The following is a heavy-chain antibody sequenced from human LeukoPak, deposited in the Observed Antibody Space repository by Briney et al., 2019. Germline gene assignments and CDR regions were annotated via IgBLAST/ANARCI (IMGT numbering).Heavy chain of an antibody. V-gene: IGHV3-7*01. Sequence: GGSLRLSCAASGFTFSTYWMTWVRQAPGKGLEWVANIKQDGSDKYYVDSVKGRFTISRDNAKNSLYLQMNSLRAEDTAVYYCAKDIQRGFDYTNSLDSWGQGTLVIVSS. D-gene: IGHD4-11*01. J-gene: IGHJ4*02. CDR3: AKDIQRGFDYTNSLDS. CDR1: GFTFSTYW. CDR2: IKQDGSDK.